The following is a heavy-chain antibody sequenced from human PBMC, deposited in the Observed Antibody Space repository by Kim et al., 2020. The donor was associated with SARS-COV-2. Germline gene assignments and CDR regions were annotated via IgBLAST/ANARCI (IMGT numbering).Heavy chain of an antibody. CDR2: INHSGST. CDR1: GGSFSGYY. D-gene: IGHD6-13*01. V-gene: IGHV4-34*01. Sequence: SETLSLTCAVYGGSFSGYYWSWIRQPPGKGLEWIGEINHSGSTNYNPSLKSRVTISVDTSKNQFSLKLSSVTAADTAVYYCARGPGYSSSWYGARNWFDPWRQGTLVTVPS. CDR3: ARGPGYSSSWYGARNWFDP. J-gene: IGHJ5*02.